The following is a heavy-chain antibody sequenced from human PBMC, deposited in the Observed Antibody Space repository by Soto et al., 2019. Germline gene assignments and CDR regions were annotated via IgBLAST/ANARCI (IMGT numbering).Heavy chain of an antibody. Sequence: QVQLVQSGAEVKEPGASVKVSCKASGYTFANDCIHWVRQVPGQGLEWMGRIKPSGGATLYAQKFQGRLIMTSGNYTNTLHKDLRNLRTDDNAMDYFSGDTDSISGVAPPPFDFWGQGTLVTVSS. V-gene: IGHV1-46*01. CDR1: GYTFANDC. CDR2: IKPSGGAT. CDR3: SGDTDSISGVAPPPFDF. J-gene: IGHJ4*02. D-gene: IGHD3-10*01.